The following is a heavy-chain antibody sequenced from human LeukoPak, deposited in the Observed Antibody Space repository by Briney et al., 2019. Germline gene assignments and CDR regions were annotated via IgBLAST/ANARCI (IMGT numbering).Heavy chain of an antibody. Sequence: SGPTLVHPTPTLTLTCTFSGFSLSTSGMRVSWIRQPPGKPQEWLSRIDWDDDKFYSTSLKTSLTISKDTSKNQVVLTMTNMDPVDTATYYCARDYYDSSGYYYGYFDYWGQGTLVTVSS. J-gene: IGHJ4*02. V-gene: IGHV2-70*04. CDR1: GFSLSTSGMR. CDR3: ARDYYDSSGYYYGYFDY. CDR2: IDWDDDK. D-gene: IGHD3-22*01.